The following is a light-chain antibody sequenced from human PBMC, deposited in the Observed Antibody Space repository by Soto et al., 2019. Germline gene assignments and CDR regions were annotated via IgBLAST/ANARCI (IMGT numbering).Light chain of an antibody. Sequence: QSVLTQPASLSGSPGQSITISCAGTSSDVGGYNHVSWYQQHPGKAPKLIIFEVTNRPSGVSNRFSGSKSGNLASLTISGLQAEDEADYYCTSYTATSTWVFGGGTKLTVL. CDR3: TSYTATSTWV. J-gene: IGLJ3*02. CDR1: SSDVGGYNH. V-gene: IGLV2-14*01. CDR2: EVT.